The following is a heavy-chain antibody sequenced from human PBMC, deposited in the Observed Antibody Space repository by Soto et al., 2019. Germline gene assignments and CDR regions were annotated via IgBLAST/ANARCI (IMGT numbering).Heavy chain of an antibody. Sequence: PSLTCSFSGGXISSGDYYWSWIRRPPGKGLEWIGYTSYSGSNFYNPSLKNRLTISVDTSRNQFSLEVTSVTDADTAVYYSARERRGCTSSRCYGPDSWGQGTLATVSS. CDR3: ARERRGCTSSRCYGPDS. J-gene: IGHJ4*02. D-gene: IGHD5-18*01. CDR1: GGXISSGDYY. V-gene: IGHV4-30-4*01. CDR2: TSYSGSN.